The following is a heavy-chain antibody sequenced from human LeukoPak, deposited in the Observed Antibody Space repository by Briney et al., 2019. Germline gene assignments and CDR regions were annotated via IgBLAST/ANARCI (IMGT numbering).Heavy chain of an antibody. V-gene: IGHV3-48*01. CDR1: GFTFSSYS. CDR2: ISSSSSTI. J-gene: IGHJ6*03. CDR3: ARAPDAAAKGRYYYYYYMDV. Sequence: GGSLRLSCAASGFTFSSYSMNWVRQAPGKGLEWVSYISSSSSTIYYADSVKGRFTISRDNAKNSLYLQMNSLRAEDTAVYYCARAPDAAAKGRYYYYYYMDVWGKGTTVTVSS. D-gene: IGHD2-15*01.